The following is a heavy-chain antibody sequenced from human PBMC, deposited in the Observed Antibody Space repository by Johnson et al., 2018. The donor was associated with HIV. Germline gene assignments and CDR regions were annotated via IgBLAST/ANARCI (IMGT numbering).Heavy chain of an antibody. V-gene: IGHV3-30*14. CDR1: GFTFSSYA. CDR3: TVRGVLVGATTYDAFDI. J-gene: IGHJ3*02. Sequence: QVQLVESGGGVVLPGGSLRLSCAASGFTFSSYAMHWVRQAPGKGLEWLAIISYDGGDTWYADSVKGRFTISRDNSKDTLYLQMNSLRAEDTAVYYCTVRGVLVGATTYDAFDIWGQGTMVTVSS. CDR2: ISYDGGDT. D-gene: IGHD1-26*01.